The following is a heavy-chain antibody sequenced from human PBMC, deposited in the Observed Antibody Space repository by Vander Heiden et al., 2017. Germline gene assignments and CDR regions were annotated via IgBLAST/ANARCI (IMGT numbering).Heavy chain of an antibody. Sequence: QVQLVQSGSELTKPGASVKVSCKASGYTFTSYAMNWGRQAPGQGLEWMGWINTNTGNPTYAQGFTGRFVFSLDTSVSTAYLQISSLKAEDTAVYYCARDLLWFGEYYKYGMDVWGQGTTVTVSS. V-gene: IGHV7-4-1*02. D-gene: IGHD3-10*01. CDR3: ARDLLWFGEYYKYGMDV. CDR1: GYTFTSYA. J-gene: IGHJ6*02. CDR2: INTNTGNP.